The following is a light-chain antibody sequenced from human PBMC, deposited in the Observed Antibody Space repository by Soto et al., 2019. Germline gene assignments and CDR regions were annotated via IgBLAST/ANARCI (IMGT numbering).Light chain of an antibody. CDR1: QSLLYSDGNNY. J-gene: IGKJ4*01. CDR3: MQALQTPLT. V-gene: IGKV2-28*01. CDR2: VGS. Sequence: EIVMTQSPLSLPVTPGEPASISCRSSQSLLYSDGNNYLDWYLQKPGQSPQILYNVGSNRASGVPESFSGRGSGTDFTLKISRVDAEDVGVYFCMQALQTPLTFGGGTKVEIK.